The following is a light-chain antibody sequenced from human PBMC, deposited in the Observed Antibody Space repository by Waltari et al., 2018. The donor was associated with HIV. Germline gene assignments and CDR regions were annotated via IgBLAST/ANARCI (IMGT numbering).Light chain of an antibody. V-gene: IGLV2-14*03. CDR1: RSDIGAFNY. Sequence: QSVLTQPASLSGSPGQSITISCAGSRSDIGAFNYVSWYRHHPGEAPKLIIYDVAKRPSGVSDRFSASKAGEAASLTISGLQAEDEALYYCSSYTITNTWVFGGGTTLTVL. CDR2: DVA. CDR3: SSYTITNTWV. J-gene: IGLJ3*02.